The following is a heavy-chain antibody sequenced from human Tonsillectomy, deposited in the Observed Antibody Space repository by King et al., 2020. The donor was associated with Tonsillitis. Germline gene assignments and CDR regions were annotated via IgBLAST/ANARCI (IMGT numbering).Heavy chain of an antibody. CDR2: INTNTGNP. V-gene: IGHV7-4-1*02. Sequence: QLVQSGSELKKPGASVKVSCKTSGYTFTSYAMNWVRQAPGQGLEWMGWINTNTGNPTYAQGFTGRFVFSLDTSVSTAYLQISSLKAADTAVYFCAKSAVAGTYYYYYGVDVWGQGTTVTVSS. CDR1: GYTFTSYA. D-gene: IGHD6-19*01. CDR3: AKSAVAGTYYYYYGVDV. J-gene: IGHJ6*02.